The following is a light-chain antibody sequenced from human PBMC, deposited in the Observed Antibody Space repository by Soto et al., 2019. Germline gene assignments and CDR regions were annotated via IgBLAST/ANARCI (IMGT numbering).Light chain of an antibody. J-gene: IGKJ2*01. CDR2: GAS. V-gene: IGKV3-15*01. Sequence: EIVMTQSPATLSLSPGARAALSCRASQSINSELAWYQQKPGQPPRLLIYGASTRATGVPARFTGSESGSEFTLTISGLQSEDFAVYYCQQGHNRPLTCGQGTRLEI. CDR1: QSINSE. CDR3: QQGHNRPLT.